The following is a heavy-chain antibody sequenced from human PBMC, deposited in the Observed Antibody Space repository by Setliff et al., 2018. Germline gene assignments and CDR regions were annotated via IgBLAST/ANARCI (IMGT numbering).Heavy chain of an antibody. CDR2: IHDSGNPT. D-gene: IGHD3-16*01. V-gene: IGHV3-11*01. CDR3: ARTTGYRLEGDFDY. Sequence: PGGSLRLSCAASGFTFSNYAMSWVRRAPGKGLAWISYIHDSGNPTYYADSVKGRFTVSRDNAKNSLYLQMTSLRAEDTAIYYCARTTGYRLEGDFDYWGQGTLVTVSS. CDR1: GFTFSNYA. J-gene: IGHJ4*02.